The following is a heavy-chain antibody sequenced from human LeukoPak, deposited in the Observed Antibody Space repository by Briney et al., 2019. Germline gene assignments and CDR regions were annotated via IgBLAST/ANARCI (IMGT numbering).Heavy chain of an antibody. V-gene: IGHV4-34*01. Sequence: PSETLSLTCAVYGGSFSGYYWSWIRQPPGKGLEWIGEINHSGSTNYNPSLKSRVTISVDTSKNQFSLKLSSVTAADTAVYYRARRAPLCYRGYSYGLCYFDYWGQGTLVTVSS. D-gene: IGHD5-18*01. CDR3: ARRAPLCYRGYSYGLCYFDY. CDR1: GGSFSGYY. CDR2: INHSGST. J-gene: IGHJ4*02.